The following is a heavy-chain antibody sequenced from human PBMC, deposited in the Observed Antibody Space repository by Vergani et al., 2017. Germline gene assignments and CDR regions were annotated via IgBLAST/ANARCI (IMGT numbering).Heavy chain of an antibody. CDR3: ARDGGEYDKDALDV. J-gene: IGHJ3*01. CDR1: GGSISSGDYY. V-gene: IGHV4-30-4*08. CDR2: IYYSGST. D-gene: IGHD2-21*01. Sequence: QVQLQESGPGLVKPSQTLSLTCTVSGGSISSGDYYWSWIRQPPGKGLEWIGYIYYSGSTYYNPSLKSRVTMSVDASKKQFSLKLTSVTAADTAVYYCARDGGEYDKDALDVWGQGTKVTVTS.